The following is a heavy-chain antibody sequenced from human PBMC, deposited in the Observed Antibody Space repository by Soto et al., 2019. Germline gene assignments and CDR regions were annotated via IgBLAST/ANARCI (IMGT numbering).Heavy chain of an antibody. CDR2: IYYSGST. CDR1: GGSISSGGYY. J-gene: IGHJ4*02. Sequence: PSETLSLTCTVSGGSISSGGYYWSWKSQHPGKGLEWIGYIYYSGSTYYNPSLKSRVTISVDTSKNQFSLKLSSVTAADTAVYYCARGSAGTPGMRYFDYWGQGTLVTVSS. D-gene: IGHD1-1*01. V-gene: IGHV4-31*03. CDR3: ARGSAGTPGMRYFDY.